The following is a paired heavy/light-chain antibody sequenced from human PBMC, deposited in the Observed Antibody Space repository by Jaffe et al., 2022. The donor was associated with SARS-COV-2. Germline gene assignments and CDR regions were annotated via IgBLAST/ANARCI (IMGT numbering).Heavy chain of an antibody. V-gene: IGHV1-18*01. D-gene: IGHD6-13*01. CDR2: ISAYNGNT. Sequence: QVQLVQSGTEVKEPGASVKVSCKASGYTFTSYGISWVRQAPGQGLEWMGWISAYNGNTGYEQNLQGRITMTTDTSTSTVYMELRNLRSDDTAVYYCARGSPAGPYSSSWGVYGMDVWGQGTTVTVSS. J-gene: IGHJ6*02. CDR3: ARGSPAGPYSSSWGVYGMDV. CDR1: GYTFTSYG.
Light chain of an antibody. J-gene: IGKJ2*01. CDR2: GAS. Sequence: EIVLTQSPGTLSLSPGERATLSCRASQSVSSSFLAWYQQKPGQAPRLLIYGASSRATGIPDRFSGSGSGTDFTLTISRLEPEDFAVYYCQQYGTSPGYTFGQGTKLEIK. CDR3: QQYGTSPGYT. CDR1: QSVSSSF. V-gene: IGKV3-20*01.